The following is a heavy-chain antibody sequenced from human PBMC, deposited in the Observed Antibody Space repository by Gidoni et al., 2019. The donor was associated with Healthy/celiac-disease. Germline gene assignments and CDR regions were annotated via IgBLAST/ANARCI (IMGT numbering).Heavy chain of an antibody. CDR2: IWYDGSNK. CDR3: ARDRAAAGSADYYYYMDV. CDR1: GFTFSIYG. D-gene: IGHD6-13*01. V-gene: IGHV3-33*01. Sequence: SCAASGFTFSIYGMHWVRQAPGKGLAWVAVIWYDGSNKYYADSVKGRFTISRDNSKNTLYLQMNSLRAEDTAVYYCARDRAAAGSADYYYYMDVWGKGTTVTVSS. J-gene: IGHJ6*03.